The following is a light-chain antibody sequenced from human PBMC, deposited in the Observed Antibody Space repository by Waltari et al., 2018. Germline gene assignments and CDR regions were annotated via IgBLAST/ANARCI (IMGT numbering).Light chain of an antibody. V-gene: IGLV4-69*01. Sequence: QLVLTQSPSASAPLGASVKLTCTLRSGHSRYAIASPQQQPEKGPRYLMKLNSDGSHSKGDGIPDRFSGSSSGAERYLTISSLQSEDEADYYCQTWGTGIWVFGGGTKLTVL. CDR2: LNSDGSH. CDR3: QTWGTGIWV. CDR1: SGHSRYA. J-gene: IGLJ3*02.